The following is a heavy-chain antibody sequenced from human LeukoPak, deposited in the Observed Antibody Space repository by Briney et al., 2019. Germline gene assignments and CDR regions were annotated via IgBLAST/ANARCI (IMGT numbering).Heavy chain of an antibody. Sequence: SETLSLTCTVSGGSIRSRSYYWGWIRQPPGKGLEWIGSIYYSGGTYYNPSLKSRVTMSVEKSKNQFSLRLSSVTATDTAVYYCALRGYDSGGYGFDIWGQGTMVTVSS. D-gene: IGHD3-22*01. CDR1: GGSIRSRSYY. CDR3: ALRGYDSGGYGFDI. CDR2: IYYSGGT. V-gene: IGHV4-39*01. J-gene: IGHJ3*02.